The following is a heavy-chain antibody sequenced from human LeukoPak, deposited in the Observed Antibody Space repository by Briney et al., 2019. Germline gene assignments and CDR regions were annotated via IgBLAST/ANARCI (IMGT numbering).Heavy chain of an antibody. CDR3: GSGSLPGGGRYYFDY. J-gene: IGHJ4*02. CDR2: IYYSGST. CDR1: GGSISSGGYY. D-gene: IGHD3-10*01. Sequence: SETLSLTCTVSGGSISSGGYYWSWIRQRPGKGLEWIGYIYYSGSTYYNPSLKSRVTISVDTSKNQFSLKLSSVTAADTAVYYCGSGSLPGGGRYYFDYWGQGTLVTVSS. V-gene: IGHV4-31*03.